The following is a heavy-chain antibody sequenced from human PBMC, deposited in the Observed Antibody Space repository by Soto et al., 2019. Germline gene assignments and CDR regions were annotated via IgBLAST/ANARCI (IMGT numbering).Heavy chain of an antibody. CDR1: GFPFSSFG. V-gene: IGHV3-30*18. Sequence: QVKLVESGGGVVQPGRSLRLSCAASGFPFSSFGMHWVRQGPGKGLEWVAVISSEGKNKFYADSVKGRFTISRDNSKNTLALQIDSLRTDDTAVYYCAKDVHNDSISNWFGPWGQGTLVTVSS. D-gene: IGHD3-22*01. CDR2: ISSEGKNK. J-gene: IGHJ5*02. CDR3: AKDVHNDSISNWFGP.